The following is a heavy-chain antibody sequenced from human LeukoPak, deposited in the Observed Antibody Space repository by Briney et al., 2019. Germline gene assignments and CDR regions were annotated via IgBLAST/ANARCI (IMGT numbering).Heavy chain of an antibody. CDR3: ARDRRGYSYGPFDY. J-gene: IGHJ4*02. CDR2: ISSSSSYI. Sequence: PGGSLRLSCAASGFTFSSYSMNWVRQAPGKGLEWVSSISSSSSYIYYADSVKGRFTISRDNAKHSLYLQMNSLRAEDTALYYCARDRRGYSYGPFDYWGQGTLVTVSS. D-gene: IGHD5-18*01. CDR1: GFTFSSYS. V-gene: IGHV3-21*04.